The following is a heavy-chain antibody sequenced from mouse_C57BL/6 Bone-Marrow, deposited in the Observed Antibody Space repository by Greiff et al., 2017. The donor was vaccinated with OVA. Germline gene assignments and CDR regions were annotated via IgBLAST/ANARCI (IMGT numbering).Heavy chain of an antibody. CDR1: GFSFTSYG. CDR3: APILSY. D-gene: IGHD6-5*01. J-gene: IGHJ4*01. CDR2: IWSGGST. Sequence: VMLVESGPGLVQPSQSLSITCTASGFSFTSYGVHWVRQSPGKGLEWLGVIWSGGSTDYNAAFISRLSISKDNSKSQVFFKMNSLQADDTAIYYCAPILSYWGQGTSVTVSS. V-gene: IGHV2-2*01.